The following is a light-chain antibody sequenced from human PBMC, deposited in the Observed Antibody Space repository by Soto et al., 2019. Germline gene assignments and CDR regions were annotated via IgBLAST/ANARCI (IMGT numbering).Light chain of an antibody. Sequence: IQIAQSPSTLSASVGDRVTITFPASRTSNRWMAWYQQKPGKAPKLLIYDASTMESGIPSRFSGSGSGTDFTLTISSLEPDDFATYYCQHYNSYSETFGQGTKVDIK. CDR1: RTSNRW. CDR2: DAS. V-gene: IGKV1-5*01. J-gene: IGKJ1*01. CDR3: QHYNSYSET.